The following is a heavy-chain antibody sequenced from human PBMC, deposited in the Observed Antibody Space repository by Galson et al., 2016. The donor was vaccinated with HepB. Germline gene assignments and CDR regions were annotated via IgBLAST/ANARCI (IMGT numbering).Heavy chain of an antibody. CDR1: GFLVNSNY. CDR3: ARGYTSGVPFW. J-gene: IGHJ4*02. D-gene: IGHD2-8*01. CDR2: MYSGGSK. Sequence: SLRLSCAVSGFLVNSNYMTWVRLAPGRGLEWVAIMYSGGSKQYAGSAKGRFTSSRDTSSQTLFLEASDLRAEDTGIYYCARGYTSGVPFWWGQGTLVTVSS. V-gene: IGHV3-53*01.